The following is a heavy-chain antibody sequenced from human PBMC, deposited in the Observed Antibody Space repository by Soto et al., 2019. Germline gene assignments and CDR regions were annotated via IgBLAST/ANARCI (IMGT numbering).Heavy chain of an antibody. D-gene: IGHD3-3*01. V-gene: IGHV4-34*01. Sequence: GTLALTCAVQGGSFSGYCWSGIRQPAGKGLEWMGEINHSGRTNYNPSLKSRVTISVETSKSQFSLKLSSVTAAETAVYYCARGRKYYDFWSGYSHPRYYFNYWGQGTLVTVSS. CDR2: INHSGRT. CDR1: GGSFSGYC. J-gene: IGHJ4*02. CDR3: ARGRKYYDFWSGYSHPRYYFNY.